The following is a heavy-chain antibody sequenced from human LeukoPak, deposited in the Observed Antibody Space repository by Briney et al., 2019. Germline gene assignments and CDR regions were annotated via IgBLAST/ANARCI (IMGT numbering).Heavy chain of an antibody. J-gene: IGHJ3*02. D-gene: IGHD1-14*01. CDR1: GGSISSGDYY. CDR2: IYYSGST. Sequence: SETLSLTCTVSGGSISSGDYYWSWFRQPPGKGLEWIGYIYYSGSTYYNPSLKSRVTISVDTSKNQFSLKLSSVTAADTAVYYCARDLFSPEGDAFDIWGQGTMVTVSS. V-gene: IGHV4-30-4*08. CDR3: ARDLFSPEGDAFDI.